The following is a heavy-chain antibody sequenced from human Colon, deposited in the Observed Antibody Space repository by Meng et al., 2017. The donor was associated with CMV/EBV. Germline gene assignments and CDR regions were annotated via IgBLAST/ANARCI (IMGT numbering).Heavy chain of an antibody. CDR2: ISADGGRT. CDR3: AKEFVHDS. J-gene: IGHJ4*02. D-gene: IGHD2-21*01. V-gene: IGHV3-23*01. CDR1: GFTFYTYA. Sequence: GESLKISCAASGFTFYTYAMSWVRQAPGKGLEWVSGISADGGRTYYIDSVKGRFTISRDNFKNMVHLQMNSLRVEDTDTYYCAKEFVHDSWGQGTQVTVSS.